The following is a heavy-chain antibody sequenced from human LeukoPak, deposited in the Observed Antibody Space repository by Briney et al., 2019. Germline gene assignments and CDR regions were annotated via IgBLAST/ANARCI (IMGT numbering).Heavy chain of an antibody. V-gene: IGHV3-21*01. Sequence: GGSLRLSCAASGFNFDYYAMHWVRHVPGKGLEWVSSISSSSSYRYYADSVRGRFTISRDNAKNSLYLQMNSLRAEDTAVYYCAREDTTMADYWGQGTLVTVSS. D-gene: IGHD5-18*01. J-gene: IGHJ4*02. CDR3: AREDTTMADY. CDR1: GFNFDYYA. CDR2: ISSSSSYR.